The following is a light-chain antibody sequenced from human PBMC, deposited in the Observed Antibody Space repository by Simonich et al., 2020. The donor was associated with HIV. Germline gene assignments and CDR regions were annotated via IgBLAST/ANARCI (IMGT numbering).Light chain of an antibody. CDR1: QSVLYSSNNKNY. J-gene: IGKJ1*01. CDR2: WAS. Sequence: DIVMTQSPDSLAVSLGERATINCNSSQSVLYSSNNKNYLLWYQQKPGQPPNLLIYWASPRESGVPDRFSGSGSGTDFTLTISSLQAEDVAVYYCQQFYTTPWTFGQGTKVEIK. V-gene: IGKV4-1*01. CDR3: QQFYTTPWT.